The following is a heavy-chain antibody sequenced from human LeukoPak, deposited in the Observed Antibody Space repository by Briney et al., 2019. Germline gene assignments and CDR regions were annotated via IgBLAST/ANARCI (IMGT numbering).Heavy chain of an antibody. V-gene: IGHV3-21*01. J-gene: IGHJ4*02. Sequence: GGSLRLSCAASGFTFSSYSMNWVRQAPGKGLEWVSSISSSSSYIYCADSVKGRFTISRDNAKNSLYLQMNSLRAEDTAVYYCARDSGGVFIAAAAPFDYWGQGTLVTVSS. CDR2: ISSSSSYI. CDR1: GFTFSSYS. CDR3: ARDSGGVFIAAAAPFDY. D-gene: IGHD6-13*01.